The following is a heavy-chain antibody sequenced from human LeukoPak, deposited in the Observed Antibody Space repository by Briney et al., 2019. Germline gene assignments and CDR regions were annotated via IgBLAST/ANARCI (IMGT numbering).Heavy chain of an antibody. J-gene: IGHJ3*02. V-gene: IGHV3-23*01. CDR3: ASSMITFGGVIVIGAFDI. D-gene: IGHD3-16*02. CDR2: ISGSGAST. Sequence: GGTLRLSCAASGFTFSSYGMSWVRQAPGKGLEWVSAISGSGASTFYADSVKGRFTISRDNSKNTLYLQMNSLRAEDTAVYYCASSMITFGGVIVIGAFDIWGQGTMVTVSS. CDR1: GFTFSSYG.